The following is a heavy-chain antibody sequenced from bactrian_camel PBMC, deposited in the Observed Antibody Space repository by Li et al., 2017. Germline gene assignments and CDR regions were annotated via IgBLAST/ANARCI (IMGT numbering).Heavy chain of an antibody. Sequence: HVQLVESGGGSVQAGGSLRLSCKASGYIYSSYCEGWFRQAPGKERVGVAAIAVDGSTSYADSVKGRFTISKDIAKNILYLQMDSLKPEDTAIYYCAADCPTSSGWERRYWGQGT. CDR1: GYIYSSYC. D-gene: IGHD6*01. CDR2: IAVDGST. J-gene: IGHJ4*01. CDR3: AADCPTSSGWERRY. V-gene: IGHV3S53*01.